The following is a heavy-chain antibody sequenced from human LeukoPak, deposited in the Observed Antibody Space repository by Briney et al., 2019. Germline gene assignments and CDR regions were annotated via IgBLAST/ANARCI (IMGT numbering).Heavy chain of an antibody. CDR1: GGSISSYY. V-gene: IGHV4-4*07. D-gene: IGHD3-22*01. Sequence: SETLSLTCTVSGGSISSYYWSWIRQPARKGLEWIGRIYTSGSTNYNPSLKSRVTMSVDTSKNQFSLKLSSVTAADTAVYYCAREHYYDSSGSSILDYWGQGTLVTVSS. J-gene: IGHJ4*02. CDR3: AREHYYDSSGSSILDY. CDR2: IYTSGST.